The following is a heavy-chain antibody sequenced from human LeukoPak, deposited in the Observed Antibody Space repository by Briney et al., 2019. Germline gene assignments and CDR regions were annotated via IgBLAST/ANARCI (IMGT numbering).Heavy chain of an antibody. J-gene: IGHJ4*02. D-gene: IGHD5-24*01. CDR2: INGDGSST. CDR1: GFTSSSYW. Sequence: GGSLRLSCAASGFTSSSYWMHWVRQAPGKGLVWVSHINGDGSSTSYADSVKGRVTFSRDNAKNTLYLQINSLTAEDSAVYYCARDRSYNLDYWGQGTLVTVSS. CDR3: ARDRSYNLDY. V-gene: IGHV3-74*01.